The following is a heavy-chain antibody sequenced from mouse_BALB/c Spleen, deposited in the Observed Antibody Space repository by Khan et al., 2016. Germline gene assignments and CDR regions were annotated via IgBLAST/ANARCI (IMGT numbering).Heavy chain of an antibody. J-gene: IGHJ2*01. V-gene: IGHV1-87*01. CDR3: ARNFPFDY. CDR1: GYTFTTYW. Sequence: QVQLQQSGAELARPGASVKLSCKASGYTFTTYWIQWVKQRPGQGLEWIGAIYPGDGDTRYTQKFKGKATLTADKSSSTAYMQLSSLASEDSAVYYCARNFPFDYWGQGTTLTVSS. CDR2: IYPGDGDT.